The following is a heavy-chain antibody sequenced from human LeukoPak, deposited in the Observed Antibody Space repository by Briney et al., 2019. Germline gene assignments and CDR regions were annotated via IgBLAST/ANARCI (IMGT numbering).Heavy chain of an antibody. CDR1: RFTFSSYA. D-gene: IGHD3-3*01. V-gene: IGHV3-23*01. Sequence: GGSLRLSCVASRFTFSSYAMSWVRQAPGKGLEWVSAISGSGGSTYYADSVKGRFTISRDNSKNTLYLQMNSLRAEDTAVYYCAKDSGRITIFGVVIEGYGMDVWGQGTTVTVSS. CDR3: AKDSGRITIFGVVIEGYGMDV. J-gene: IGHJ6*02. CDR2: ISGSGGST.